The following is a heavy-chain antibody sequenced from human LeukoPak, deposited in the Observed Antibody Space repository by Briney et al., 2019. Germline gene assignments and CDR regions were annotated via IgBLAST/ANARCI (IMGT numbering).Heavy chain of an antibody. CDR2: IWYDGSNK. CDR1: GFTFSSYG. Sequence: GSLRLSCAASGFTFSSYGMHWVRQAPGKGLEWVAVIWYDGSNKYYADSVKGRFTISRDNSKNTLYLQMNSLRAEDTAVYYCAKDEYHGGEKFDYWGQGTLVTVSS. J-gene: IGHJ4*02. V-gene: IGHV3-33*06. D-gene: IGHD2-21*01. CDR3: AKDEYHGGEKFDY.